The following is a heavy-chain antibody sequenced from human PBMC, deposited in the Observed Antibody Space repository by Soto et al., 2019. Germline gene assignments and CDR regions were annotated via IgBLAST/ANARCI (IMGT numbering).Heavy chain of an antibody. D-gene: IGHD3-22*01. Sequence: SVKVSCKASGGTFSSYAISWVRQAPGQGLEWMGGIIPIFGTANYAQKFQGRVTITADKSTSTAYMELSSLRSEDTAVYYCARDLYDSSGQTPIAWFDPWGQGTLVTVS. CDR1: GGTFSSYA. CDR3: ARDLYDSSGQTPIAWFDP. J-gene: IGHJ5*02. CDR2: IIPIFGTA. V-gene: IGHV1-69*06.